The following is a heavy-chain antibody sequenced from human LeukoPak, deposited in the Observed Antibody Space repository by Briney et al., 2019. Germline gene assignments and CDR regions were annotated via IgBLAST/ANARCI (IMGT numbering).Heavy chain of an antibody. V-gene: IGHV4-39*02. CDR2: IYYSGST. CDR3: ARDTVTYYVDV. D-gene: IGHD4-11*01. J-gene: IGHJ6*03. CDR1: GGSISSSSYY. Sequence: SETLSLTCTVSGGSISSSSYYWGWIRQPPGKGLEWIGSIYYSGSTYYNPSLKSRVTISVDTSKNQFSLKLSSVTAADTAVYYCARDTVTYYVDVWGKGTTVTVSS.